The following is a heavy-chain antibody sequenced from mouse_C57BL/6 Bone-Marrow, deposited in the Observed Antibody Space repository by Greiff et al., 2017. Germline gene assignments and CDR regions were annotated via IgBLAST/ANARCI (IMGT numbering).Heavy chain of an antibody. CDR3: ARDDYYGRAYFDY. J-gene: IGHJ2*01. CDR1: GFTFSDYY. CDR2: INYDGSST. Sequence: EVKLVESEGGLVQPGSSMKLSCTASGFTFSDYYMAWVRPVPEKGLEWVANINYDGSSTYYLDSLKSRFIISRDNAKNILYLQMSSLKSEDTATYYCARDDYYGRAYFDYWGQGTTLTVSS. D-gene: IGHD1-1*01. V-gene: IGHV5-16*01.